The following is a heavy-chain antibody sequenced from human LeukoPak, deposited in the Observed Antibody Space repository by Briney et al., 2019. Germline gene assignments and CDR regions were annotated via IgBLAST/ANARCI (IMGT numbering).Heavy chain of an antibody. V-gene: IGHV3-23*01. Sequence: PGGSLRLSCAASGFTFTSYAMNWVRQAPGKGLEWVSGISGSGGSTYYADSVKGRFAISRDNSKNTLYLQMNSLRAEDTAVYFCARYNSVIDYWGQGTLVTVSS. CDR3: ARYNSVIDY. CDR2: ISGSGGST. D-gene: IGHD6-19*01. CDR1: GFTFTSYA. J-gene: IGHJ4*02.